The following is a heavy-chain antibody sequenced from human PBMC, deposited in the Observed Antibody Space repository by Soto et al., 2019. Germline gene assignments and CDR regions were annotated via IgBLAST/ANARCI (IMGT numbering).Heavy chain of an antibody. CDR2: IKQDGSEK. CDR3: VRDYGRSYFDY. D-gene: IGHD3-16*01. Sequence: LRLSCAASGFTFITYWMTWVRQAPGKGLEWVANIKQDGSEKYYVDSVKGRFTISRDNAKNSVYLQMNSLRAEDTAVYYCVRDYGRSYFDYSGQGTMVTVYS. V-gene: IGHV3-7*03. CDR1: GFTFITYW. J-gene: IGHJ4*02.